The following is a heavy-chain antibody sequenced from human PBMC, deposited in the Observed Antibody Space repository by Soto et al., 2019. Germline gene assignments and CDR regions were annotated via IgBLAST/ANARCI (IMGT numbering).Heavy chain of an antibody. J-gene: IGHJ6*02. Sequence: GGSLRLSCAASGFTFSGSAMHWVRQASGKGLEWVGRIRSKANSYATAYAASVEGRFTISRDDSKNTAYLQMNSLKTEDTAVYYCTSPKWELLGFAYYYGMDVWGQGTTVTVSS. CDR1: GFTFSGSA. V-gene: IGHV3-73*01. CDR3: TSPKWELLGFAYYYGMDV. CDR2: IRSKANSYAT. D-gene: IGHD1-26*01.